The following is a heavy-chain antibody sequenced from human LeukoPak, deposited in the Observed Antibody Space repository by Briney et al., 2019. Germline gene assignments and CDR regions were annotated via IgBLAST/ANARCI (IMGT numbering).Heavy chain of an antibody. J-gene: IGHJ4*02. CDR3: AKGRTVPGAPGD. D-gene: IGHD2-2*01. Sequence: PGGSLRLSCAASGFTFSGYGMHWVRQAPGKGLEWVAVISSDGRNEYYAESMKGRFTISRDNSKNILYLQVSSLRAEDTAVYYCAKGRTVPGAPGDWGQGTLVTVSS. CDR1: GFTFSGYG. V-gene: IGHV3-30*18. CDR2: ISSDGRNE.